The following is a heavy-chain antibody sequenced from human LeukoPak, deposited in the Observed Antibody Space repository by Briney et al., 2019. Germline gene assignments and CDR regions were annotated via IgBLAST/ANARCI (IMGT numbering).Heavy chain of an antibody. Sequence: SETLSLTCTVSGGSISSGSYYWSWIRQPPGKGLEWIGYIYYSGTTYYNPSLKSRVTISVDTSKNQFSLKLSSVTAADTAVYYCASFYQVYYFDYWGQGTLVTVSS. CDR2: IYYSGTT. J-gene: IGHJ4*02. CDR3: ASFYQVYYFDY. D-gene: IGHD3-16*02. V-gene: IGHV4-30-4*01. CDR1: GGSISSGSYY.